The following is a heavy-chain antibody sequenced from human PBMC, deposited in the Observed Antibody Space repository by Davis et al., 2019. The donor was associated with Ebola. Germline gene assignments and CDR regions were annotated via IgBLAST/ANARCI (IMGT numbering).Heavy chain of an antibody. CDR3: ARLGFCSSASCPFDP. J-gene: IGHJ5*02. CDR2: IYYSGST. CDR1: GGSISSGDYH. V-gene: IGHV4-30-4*02. Sequence: SETLSLTCTVSGGSISSGDYHWSWIRQPPGKGLEWIGYIYYSGSTFYNPSLKSRVTISVDTSKSQFSLKLNSVTAADTAVYYCARLGFCSSASCPFDPWGQGTLVTVSS. D-gene: IGHD2-2*01.